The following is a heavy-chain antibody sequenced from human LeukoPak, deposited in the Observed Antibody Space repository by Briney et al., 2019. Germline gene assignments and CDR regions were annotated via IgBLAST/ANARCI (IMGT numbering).Heavy chain of an antibody. V-gene: IGHV1-69*05. D-gene: IGHD2-2*01. CDR3: SKDTGGLPGPEVVPHYYYMDV. Sequence: SVKVSCKSSGGTFSSYAISWVRQAPGQGLEWMGGIITIFGTANYAQKFQGRVTITTDESTSTAYMELSMLRSEATAGAYCSKDTGGLPGPEVVPHYYYMDVWGKGTTVTVSS. CDR1: GGTFSSYA. J-gene: IGHJ6*03. CDR2: IITIFGTA.